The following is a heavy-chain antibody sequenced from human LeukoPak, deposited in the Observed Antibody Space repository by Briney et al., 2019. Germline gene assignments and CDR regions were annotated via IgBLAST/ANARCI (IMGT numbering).Heavy chain of an antibody. CDR3: ARVVDLVRGVLGYIDV. Sequence: SETLSLTCTVSGGSISSSNYYLGWIRQPPGKGLEWIGSIYYSGSTYYTPSLKSRVTISAGTSKNQFSLKMSSVTAADTAVYYCARVVDLVRGVLGYIDVWGKGTTVTISS. CDR1: GGSISSSNYY. CDR2: IYYSGST. V-gene: IGHV4-39*02. D-gene: IGHD3-10*01. J-gene: IGHJ6*03.